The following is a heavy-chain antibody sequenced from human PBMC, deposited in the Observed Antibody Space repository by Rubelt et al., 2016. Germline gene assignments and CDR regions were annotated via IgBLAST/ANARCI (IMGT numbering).Heavy chain of an antibody. Sequence: RSHSMNWVRQAPGKGLEWVSYISSSSSTIYYADSVKGRFTISRDNAKNSLYLQMNSLRAEDTAVYYCASSSSWWGQGTLVTVSS. J-gene: IGHJ4*02. CDR3: ASSSSW. CDR2: ISSSSSTI. D-gene: IGHD6-6*01. V-gene: IGHV3-48*01. CDR1: RSHS.